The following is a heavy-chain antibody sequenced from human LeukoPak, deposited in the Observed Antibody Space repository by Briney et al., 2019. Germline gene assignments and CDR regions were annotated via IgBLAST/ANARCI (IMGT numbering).Heavy chain of an antibody. Sequence: SVKVSCKASGGTFSSYAISWVRQAPGQGLEWMGGIIPILGIANYAQKFQGRVTITADKSTSTAYMELSSLRSEDTAVYYCARSSVDMVRGLYGMDVWGQGTTVTVSS. V-gene: IGHV1-69*10. D-gene: IGHD3-10*01. CDR2: IIPILGIA. J-gene: IGHJ6*02. CDR3: ARSSVDMVRGLYGMDV. CDR1: GGTFSSYA.